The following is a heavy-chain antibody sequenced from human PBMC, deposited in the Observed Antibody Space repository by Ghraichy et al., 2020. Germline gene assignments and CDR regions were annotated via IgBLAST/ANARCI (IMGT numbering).Heavy chain of an antibody. D-gene: IGHD3-22*01. Sequence: GGSLRLSCAASGITFSTYNMNWVRQAPGKGLEWVSFISSGSSTIYYAESVKGRFTISRDNAKNSLYLQMNSLRDEDTAVYYCARDSVVISDPFDYWGQGTLVTVSS. V-gene: IGHV3-48*02. CDR3: ARDSVVISDPFDY. CDR2: ISSGSSTI. J-gene: IGHJ4*02. CDR1: GITFSTYN.